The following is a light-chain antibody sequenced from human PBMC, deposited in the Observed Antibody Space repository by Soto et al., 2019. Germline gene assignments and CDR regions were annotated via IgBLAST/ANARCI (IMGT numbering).Light chain of an antibody. CDR3: QQYNNWLTWT. J-gene: IGKJ1*01. Sequence: EIVMTQSPATLSVSPGERATLSCRASQSVSSNLAWYQQKPGQAPRLLIYGASTRATGIPARFRGSGSVTEFTLTISSLQSEDFSVYYCQQYNNWLTWTFGQGTKVESK. CDR2: GAS. V-gene: IGKV3-15*01. CDR1: QSVSSN.